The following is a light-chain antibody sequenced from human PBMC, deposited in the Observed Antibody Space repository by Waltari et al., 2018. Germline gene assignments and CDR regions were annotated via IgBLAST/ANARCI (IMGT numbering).Light chain of an antibody. Sequence: QSVLTQPPSVSGPPGQRVTISCSGSPSNIGAGHDVHWYQPLPGTAPKLLIYGNNNRPSGVPDRFSGSKSGTSASLAITGLQADDEADYYCHSRDTTTNRVFGRGTKLTVV. J-gene: IGLJ3*02. CDR1: PSNIGAGHD. CDR2: GNN. CDR3: HSRDTTTNRV. V-gene: IGLV1-40*01.